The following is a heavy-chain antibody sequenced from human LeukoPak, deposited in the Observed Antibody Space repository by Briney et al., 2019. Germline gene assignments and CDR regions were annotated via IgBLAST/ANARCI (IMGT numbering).Heavy chain of an antibody. V-gene: IGHV3-11*04. D-gene: IGHD3-22*01. J-gene: IGHJ3*02. CDR2: ISSSGSTI. CDR3: AREGGYYDSSGYLDAFDI. Sequence: PGGSLRLSCAASGFTFSDYYMSWIRQAPGKGLEWVSYISSSGSTIYYADSVKGRFTISRDNAKNSLYLQMNSLRAEDTAVYYCAREGGYYDSSGYLDAFDIWGQGTMVTVSS. CDR1: GFTFSDYY.